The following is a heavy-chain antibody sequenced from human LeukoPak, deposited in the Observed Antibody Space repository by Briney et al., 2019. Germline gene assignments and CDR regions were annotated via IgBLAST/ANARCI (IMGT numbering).Heavy chain of an antibody. CDR1: GESFTRYW. V-gene: IGHV5-51*01. J-gene: IGHJ6*02. CDR3: ARHGYYDSSGYYDYYYYYGMDV. D-gene: IGHD3-22*01. CDR2: IYPGDSDT. Sequence: GEALQISCKGSGESFTRYWIGWGRQMPGKGLEWMGIIYPGDSDTRHSPSFQGQVTISADKSISTAYLQWSSLQASDTAMYYCARHGYYDSSGYYDYYYYYGMDVWGQGTTVTVSS.